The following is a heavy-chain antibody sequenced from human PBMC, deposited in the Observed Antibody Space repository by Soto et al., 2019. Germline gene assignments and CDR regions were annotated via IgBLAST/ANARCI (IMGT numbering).Heavy chain of an antibody. CDR2: IWYDGSNK. CDR3: ARDARVVVAARVYYYGMDV. D-gene: IGHD2-15*01. Sequence: QVQLVESGGGVVQPGRSLRLSCAASGFTFSSYGMHWVRQAPGKGLEWVAVIWYDGSNKYYADSVKGRFTISRDNSKNTRYLQMNSLRAEDTAVYYCARDARVVVAARVYYYGMDVWGQGTTVTVSS. V-gene: IGHV3-33*01. J-gene: IGHJ6*02. CDR1: GFTFSSYG.